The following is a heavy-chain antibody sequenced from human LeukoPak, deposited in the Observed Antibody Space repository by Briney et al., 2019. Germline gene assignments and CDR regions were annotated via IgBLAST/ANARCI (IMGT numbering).Heavy chain of an antibody. V-gene: IGHV4-34*01. J-gene: IGHJ4*02. Sequence: PSETLSLTCAVYGGSFSGYYWSWIRQPPGKGLEWIGEINHSGSTNYNPSLKSRVTISVDTSKNQFSLKLSSVTAADTAVYYCARGGYCSSTSCFPADYWGQGTLVTVSS. CDR1: GGSFSGYY. D-gene: IGHD2-2*01. CDR3: ARGGYCSSTSCFPADY. CDR2: INHSGST.